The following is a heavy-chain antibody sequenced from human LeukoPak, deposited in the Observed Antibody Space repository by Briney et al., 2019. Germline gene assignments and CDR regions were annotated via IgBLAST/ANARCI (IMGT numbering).Heavy chain of an antibody. D-gene: IGHD3-16*01. CDR1: EYTFTGYY. CDR2: INPNSGAT. J-gene: IGHJ4*02. Sequence: ASVKVSCKASEYTFTGYYMHWVRQAPGQGLEWMGWINPNSGATDYAQNFQGRVTLTRDTSISTAYMELSRLRSDDTAVYYCTTQRGSYLWGTDFDYWGQGTLVTVSS. V-gene: IGHV1-2*02. CDR3: TTQRGSYLWGTDFDY.